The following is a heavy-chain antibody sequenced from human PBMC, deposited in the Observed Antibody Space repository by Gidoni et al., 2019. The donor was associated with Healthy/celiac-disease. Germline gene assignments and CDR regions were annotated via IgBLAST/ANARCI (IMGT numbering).Heavy chain of an antibody. CDR2: ISGSGGST. Sequence: EVQLLESGGGLVQPGGSLRLSCAASGFTFSRYAMSWVRQAPGKGLEWVSAISGSGGSTYYADSVKGRFTISRDNSKNTLYLQMNSLRAEDTAVYYCAKDRSEQWLVSGYNWFDPWGQGTLVTVSS. CDR3: AKDRSEQWLVSGYNWFDP. D-gene: IGHD6-19*01. V-gene: IGHV3-23*01. CDR1: GFTFSRYA. J-gene: IGHJ5*02.